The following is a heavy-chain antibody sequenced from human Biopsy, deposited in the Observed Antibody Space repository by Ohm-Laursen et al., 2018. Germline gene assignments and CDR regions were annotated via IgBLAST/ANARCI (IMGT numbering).Heavy chain of an antibody. CDR2: FAPENGKT. D-gene: IGHD1-1*01. Sequence: VASVKVSCKVSGYTLTALSMHWVRQAPGRGLEWMGGFAPENGKTIYAQKFQGRITMTEDTSTDTAYMELSSLRSEDTAVYYCVADINVWNVNYWGQGTQVTVSS. CDR1: GYTLTALS. V-gene: IGHV1-24*01. CDR3: VADINVWNVNY. J-gene: IGHJ4*02.